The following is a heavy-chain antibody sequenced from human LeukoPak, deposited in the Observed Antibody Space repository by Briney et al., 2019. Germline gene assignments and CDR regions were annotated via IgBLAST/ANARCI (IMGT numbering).Heavy chain of an antibody. V-gene: IGHV3-11*04. CDR2: ISSSGSTR. J-gene: IGHJ6*04. Sequence: GGSLRLSCAASGFTFSDYYMSWSRQAAGKGLKWVSYISSSGSTRYYADSVKGRFTISRDNAKNSLYLQMNSLRAEDTAVYYCAELGITMIGGVWGKGTTVTISS. D-gene: IGHD3-10*02. CDR3: AELGITMIGGV. CDR1: GFTFSDYY.